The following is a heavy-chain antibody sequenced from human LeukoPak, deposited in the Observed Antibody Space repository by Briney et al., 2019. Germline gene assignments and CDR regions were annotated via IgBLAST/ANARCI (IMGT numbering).Heavy chain of an antibody. J-gene: IGHJ3*02. D-gene: IGHD6-19*01. CDR3: ARGYGYSSGRHDAFDI. V-gene: IGHV1-18*04. CDR2: ISAYNGNT. CDR1: GYTFTGYY. Sequence: ASVKVSCKASGYTFTGYYMHWVRQAPGQGLEWMGWISAYNGNTNYAQKLQGRVTMTTDTSTSTAYMELRSLRSDDTAVYYCARGYGYSSGRHDAFDIWGQGTMVTVSS.